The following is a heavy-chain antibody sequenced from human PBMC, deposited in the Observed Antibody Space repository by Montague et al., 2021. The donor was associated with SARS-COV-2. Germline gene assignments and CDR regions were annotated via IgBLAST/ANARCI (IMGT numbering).Heavy chain of an antibody. J-gene: IGHJ5*02. D-gene: IGHD3-3*01. CDR3: ARHHSQFEPTIFGVVNKDWFDP. CDR2: IYYSGST. V-gene: IGHV4-39*01. CDR1: GGSIGSSSYY. Sequence: SETLSLTCTVSGGSIGSSSYYWGWIRQPPGKGLEWIGSIYYSGSTYYNPSLKSRVTISVDTSKNQFSLKLSSVTAADTAVYYCARHHSQFEPTIFGVVNKDWFDPWGQGTLVTVSS.